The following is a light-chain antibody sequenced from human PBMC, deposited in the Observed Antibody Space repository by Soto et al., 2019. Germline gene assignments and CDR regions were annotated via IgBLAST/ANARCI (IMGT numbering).Light chain of an antibody. CDR1: QSVNSN. V-gene: IGKV3-15*01. CDR3: QQYNFWPPLT. J-gene: IGKJ4*01. CDR2: DAS. Sequence: EIVMTQSPATLSVSPGERATLSCRASQSVNSNLAWYRQKPGQAPRLLISDASTRATGVPARFSGSGSGTEFTLTISSLQSEDSVIYYRQQYNFWPPLTFGGGTKVEIK.